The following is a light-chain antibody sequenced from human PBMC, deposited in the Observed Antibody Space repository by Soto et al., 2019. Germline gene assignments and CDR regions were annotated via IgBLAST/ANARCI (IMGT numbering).Light chain of an antibody. J-gene: IGKJ3*01. CDR2: GAS. CDR1: QSINNW. CDR3: QQYNSYFFT. Sequence: DIQMTQSPSTLSASVGDSVNITCRASQSINNWLAWYQQKPGKAPKLLIYGASDLQTGVPSRFSGSGPGTEFTLTISSLQTDDLATYFCQQYNSYFFTFGPGTKVDVK. V-gene: IGKV1-5*03.